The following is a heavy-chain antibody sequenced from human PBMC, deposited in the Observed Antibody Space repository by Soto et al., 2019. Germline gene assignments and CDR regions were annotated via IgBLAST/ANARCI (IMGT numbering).Heavy chain of an antibody. J-gene: IGHJ1*01. Sequence: GGSLRLSCAASGFTFSSYAMHWVRQAPGKGLEWVAVISYDGSNKYYADSVKGRFTISRDNSKNTLYLQMNSLRAEDTAVYYCARDLWLARTGQYFQHWGQGTLVTVSS. D-gene: IGHD6-19*01. V-gene: IGHV3-30-3*01. CDR1: GFTFSSYA. CDR2: ISYDGSNK. CDR3: ARDLWLARTGQYFQH.